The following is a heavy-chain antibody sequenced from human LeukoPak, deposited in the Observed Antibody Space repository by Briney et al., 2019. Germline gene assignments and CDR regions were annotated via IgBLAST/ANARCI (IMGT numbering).Heavy chain of an antibody. V-gene: IGHV4-61*01. D-gene: IGHD5-18*01. CDR1: GGSVSSGSYY. CDR2: IYYSGST. J-gene: IGHJ3*02. Sequence: SETLSLTCTVSGGSVSSGSYYWSWIRQPPGKVLEWIGYIYYSGSTNYNPSLKSRVTISVDTSKNQFSLKLSSVTAADTAVYYCARGKESYGFGAFDIWGQGTMVTVSS. CDR3: ARGKESYGFGAFDI.